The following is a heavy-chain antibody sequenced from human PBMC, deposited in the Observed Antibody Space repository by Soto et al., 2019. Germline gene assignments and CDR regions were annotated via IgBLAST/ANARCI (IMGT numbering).Heavy chain of an antibody. CDR1: RFSLTSPGMC. CDR2: IERDDDDK. J-gene: IGHJ6*02. Sequence: RTLGKPTKTLTLPCTLNRFSLTSPGMCVSWIRQSPGKALEWLALIERDDDDKYYSTSLKTRLTISKDTRKNQVVLTMANMEPADTATYYCARSIRGPRRFNGMDVWGQGTTVTV. D-gene: IGHD1-20*01. V-gene: IGHV2-70*13. CDR3: ARSIRGPRRFNGMDV.